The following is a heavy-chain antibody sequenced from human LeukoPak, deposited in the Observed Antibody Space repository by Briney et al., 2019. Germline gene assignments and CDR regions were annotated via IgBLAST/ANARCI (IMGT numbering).Heavy chain of an antibody. D-gene: IGHD6-13*01. Sequence: SETLSLTCAVYGGSFSGYYWGWISQPPGKGLEWIGSIYYSGSTYYNPSLKSRVTISVDTSKNQFSLKLSSVTAADTAVYYCARFPGIAAAGKGVDYWGQGTLVTVSS. J-gene: IGHJ4*02. CDR3: ARFPGIAAAGKGVDY. CDR1: GGSFSGYY. V-gene: IGHV4-34*01. CDR2: IYYSGST.